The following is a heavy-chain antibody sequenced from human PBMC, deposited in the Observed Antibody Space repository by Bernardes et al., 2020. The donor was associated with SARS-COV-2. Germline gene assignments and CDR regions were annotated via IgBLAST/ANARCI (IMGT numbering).Heavy chain of an antibody. J-gene: IGHJ3*02. Sequence: VSCRASRVTSIGSYMHWTRRDPGQGLEWIGSMKPNSGVTNYAQKFQGRVTTTRDTSISTAYMELSRPRSDDSALYYCARGSDDLRFLEWLRDFVGECDIWGQVTMVTVAS. V-gene: IGHV1-2*02. D-gene: IGHD3-3*01. CDR2: MKPNSGVT. CDR1: RVTSIGSY. CDR3: ARGSDDLRFLEWLRDFVGECDI.